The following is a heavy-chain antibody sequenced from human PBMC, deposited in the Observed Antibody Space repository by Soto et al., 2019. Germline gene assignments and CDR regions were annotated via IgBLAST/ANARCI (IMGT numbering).Heavy chain of an antibody. CDR2: IYYSGST. D-gene: IGHD5-18*01. Sequence: QVQLQESGPGLVKPSQTLSLTCTVSGGSISSGGYYWSWIRQHPGKGLEWIGYIYYSGSTYYTPSLKSLVTITVDTSKNQFYLKLSSVTAADTAVYYCARWSEIQLWFTFDYWGQGTLVTVSS. V-gene: IGHV4-31*01. J-gene: IGHJ4*02. CDR1: GGSISSGGYY. CDR3: ARWSEIQLWFTFDY.